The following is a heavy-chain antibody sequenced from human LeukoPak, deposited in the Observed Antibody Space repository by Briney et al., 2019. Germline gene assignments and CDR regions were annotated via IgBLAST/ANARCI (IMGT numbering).Heavy chain of an antibody. V-gene: IGHV3-48*01. CDR1: GFTFSSYS. CDR3: ARGGSRHYYDSSGYYPLYYYGMDV. J-gene: IGHJ6*02. CDR2: ISSSSSTI. D-gene: IGHD3-22*01. Sequence: GGSLRLSCAASGFTFSSYSMNWVRQAPGKGLEWVSYISSSSSTIYYADSVKGRFTISRDNSKNTLYLQMNSLRAEDTAVYYCARGGSRHYYDSSGYYPLYYYGMDVWGQGTTVTVSS.